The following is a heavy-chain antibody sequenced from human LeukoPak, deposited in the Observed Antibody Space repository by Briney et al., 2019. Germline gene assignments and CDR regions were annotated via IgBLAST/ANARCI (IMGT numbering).Heavy chain of an antibody. D-gene: IGHD1-26*01. CDR2: ISYSGST. J-gene: IGHJ6*02. CDR1: GGSISRYY. CDR3: ARGRLGSYLPQGYGMDV. Sequence: SSETLSLTCTVSGGSISRYYWNWIRQPPGKGLEWIGYISYSGSTNYNPSHKSRVTISVDTPKNQFSLKLSSVTAADTAVYYCARGRLGSYLPQGYGMDVWGQGTTVTVSS. V-gene: IGHV4-59*08.